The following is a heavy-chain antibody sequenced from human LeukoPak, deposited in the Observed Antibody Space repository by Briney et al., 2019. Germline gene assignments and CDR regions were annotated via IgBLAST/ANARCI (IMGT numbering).Heavy chain of an antibody. CDR2: IYHSGST. CDR1: GYSISSGYY. Sequence: SETLSLTCTVSGYSISSGYYWGWIRQPPGKGLEWIGSIYHSGSTYYNPSLKSRVTISADTSKNQFSLKLSSVTAADTAVYYCARDPADTALDYWGQGTLVTVSS. V-gene: IGHV4-38-2*02. J-gene: IGHJ4*02. D-gene: IGHD5-18*01. CDR3: ARDPADTALDY.